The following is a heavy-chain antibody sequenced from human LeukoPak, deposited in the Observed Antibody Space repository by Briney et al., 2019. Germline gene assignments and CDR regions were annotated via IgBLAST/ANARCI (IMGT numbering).Heavy chain of an antibody. CDR1: GFTFSSYW. CDR2: IKQDGSEK. D-gene: IGHD2-15*01. CDR3: ARDRRVVAYSNFDY. Sequence: GGSLRLSCAASGFTFSSYWMSWVRQAPGKGLEWVANIKQDGSEKYYVDSVKGRFTISRDNAKNSLYLQMNSLRAVDTAVYYCARDRRVVAYSNFDYWGQGTLVTVSS. J-gene: IGHJ4*02. V-gene: IGHV3-7*01.